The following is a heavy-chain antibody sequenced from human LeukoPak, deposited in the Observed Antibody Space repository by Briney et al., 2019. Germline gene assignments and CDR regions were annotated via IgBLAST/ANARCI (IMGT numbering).Heavy chain of an antibody. CDR1: GFTFSSYA. J-gene: IGHJ4*02. Sequence: PGGSLRLSCAASGFTFSSYAMHWVRQAPGKGLEWVAVISYDGSNKYHADSVKGRFTISRDNSKNTLYLQMNSLRAEDTAVYYCASDIAARPYYFDYWGQGTLVTVSS. CDR2: ISYDGSNK. CDR3: ASDIAARPYYFDY. V-gene: IGHV3-30*01. D-gene: IGHD6-6*01.